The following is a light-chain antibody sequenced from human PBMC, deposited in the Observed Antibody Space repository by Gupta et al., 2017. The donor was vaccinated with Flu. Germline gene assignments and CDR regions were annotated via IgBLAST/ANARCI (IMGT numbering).Light chain of an antibody. CDR3: QLWDSSSGRV. V-gene: IGLV3-21*02. CDR2: DND. CDR1: NIGSKS. J-gene: IGLJ1*01. Sequence: SYVLTQPPSVSVALSQTAKIYCGVNNIGSKSVHWSQQKAGQPPVLVVYDNDARPSGIPERFSGSNSGNTATLTIRRVEAGDEADYSCQLWDSSSGRVFGAGTKVTVL.